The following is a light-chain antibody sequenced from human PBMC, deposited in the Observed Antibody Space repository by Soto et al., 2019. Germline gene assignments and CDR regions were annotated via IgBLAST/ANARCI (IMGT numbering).Light chain of an antibody. Sequence: QSVLTQPPSVSGSPGQSLTISCTGTSSDVGSSNGVSWYQQPPGTAPKLMIYDVSNRPSGVRDRFSGSKSGNTASLTISWLQAEDDADYDCTSYTSTSTYVFVTGTKVTVL. J-gene: IGLJ1*01. CDR2: DVS. CDR3: TSYTSTSTYV. CDR1: SSDVGSSNG. V-gene: IGLV2-18*02.